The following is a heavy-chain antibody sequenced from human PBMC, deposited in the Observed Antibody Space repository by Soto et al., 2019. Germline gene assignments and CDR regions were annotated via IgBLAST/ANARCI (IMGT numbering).Heavy chain of an antibody. Sequence: GGSLRLSCAASGFTFSTNWMHWVRQAPGKGLVWVSRINRDGSSTNYADSVKGRFTISRDNAKNTLYLQMNSLTAGDTAVYYCARGPSGWYGFDYWGQGTLVTVSS. CDR3: ARGPSGWYGFDY. CDR2: INRDGSST. J-gene: IGHJ4*02. V-gene: IGHV3-74*01. CDR1: GFTFSTNW. D-gene: IGHD6-19*01.